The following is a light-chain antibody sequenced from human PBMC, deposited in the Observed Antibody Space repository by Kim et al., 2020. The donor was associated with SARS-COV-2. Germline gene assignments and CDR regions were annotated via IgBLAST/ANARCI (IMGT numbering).Light chain of an antibody. CDR3: QAWDSSTHNYV. J-gene: IGLJ1*01. CDR1: KLGDKY. Sequence: SYELTQPPSVSVSPGQTASITCSGYKLGDKYVSWYQQKPGQSPVVVIYQDNQRSSGIPERFSGSNSGNTATLTISGTQAMDEADYYCQAWDSSTHNYV. V-gene: IGLV3-1*01. CDR2: QDN.